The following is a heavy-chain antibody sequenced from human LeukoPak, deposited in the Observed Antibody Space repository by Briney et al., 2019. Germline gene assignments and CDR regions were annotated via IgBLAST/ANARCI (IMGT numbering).Heavy chain of an antibody. CDR2: ISWDASNT. D-gene: IGHD6-19*01. Sequence: GGSLRLSCAASGFTFDDYTMHWVRQAPGKGLEWVSLISWDASNTYYADSVKGRFTISRDNSKNSLYLQMNSLRAEDTALYYCARVSDISVAAYFDYWGQGTLVTVSS. CDR1: GFTFDDYT. V-gene: IGHV3-43*01. J-gene: IGHJ4*02. CDR3: ARVSDISVAAYFDY.